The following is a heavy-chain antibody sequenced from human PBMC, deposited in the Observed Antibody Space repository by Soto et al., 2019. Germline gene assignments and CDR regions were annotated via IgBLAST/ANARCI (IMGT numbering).Heavy chain of an antibody. CDR2: INPNSGGT. CDR1: GYTFTGYY. V-gene: IGHV1-2*02. D-gene: IGHD3-10*01. Sequence: QVQLVQSGAEVKKPGASVKVSCKASGYTFTGYYMHWVRQAPGQGLEWMGWINPNSGGTNYAQKFKGRVTMTRDTSISTAYMELSRLRSDDTAVYYCASERLLWFGESSNYYGMDVWGQGNTVTVSS. J-gene: IGHJ6*02. CDR3: ASERLLWFGESSNYYGMDV.